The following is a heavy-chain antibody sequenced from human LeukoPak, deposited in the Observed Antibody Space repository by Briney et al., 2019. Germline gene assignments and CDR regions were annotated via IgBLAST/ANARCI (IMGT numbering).Heavy chain of an antibody. CDR1: GFSFSSCA. CDR2: IRYDGSNK. CDR3: AKGYCSGGNCYNFDY. J-gene: IGHJ4*02. Sequence: EGSLRLSCAASGFSFSSCAMHWVRQAPGKGLEWVAFIRYDGSNKYYADSVKGRFTISRDNSKNTLYLQMNSLRAEDTAVYYCAKGYCSGGNCYNFDYWGQGALVTVSS. V-gene: IGHV3-30*02. D-gene: IGHD2-15*01.